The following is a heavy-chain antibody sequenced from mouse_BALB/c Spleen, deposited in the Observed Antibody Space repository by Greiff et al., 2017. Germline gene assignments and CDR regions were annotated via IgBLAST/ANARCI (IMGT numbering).Heavy chain of an antibody. V-gene: IGHV3-8*02. CDR1: GDSITSGY. Sequence: EVNLVESGPSLVKPSQTLSLTCSVTGDSITSGYWNWIRKFPGNKLEYMGYISYSGSTYYNPSLKSRISITRDTSKNQYYLQLNSVTTEDTATYYCARREGNYEDAMDYWGQGTSVTVSS. D-gene: IGHD2-1*01. CDR2: ISYSGST. J-gene: IGHJ4*01. CDR3: ARREGNYEDAMDY.